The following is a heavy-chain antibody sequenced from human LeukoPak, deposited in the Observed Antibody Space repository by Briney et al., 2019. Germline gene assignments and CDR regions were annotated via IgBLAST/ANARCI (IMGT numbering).Heavy chain of an antibody. Sequence: GESLKISCKGSGYSFTSYWISWVRQMPGKGLEWMGRIDPSDSYTNYSPSFQGHVTISADKSISTAYLQWSSLKASDTAMYYRARHGYYGSGSGPVDAFDIWGQGTMVTVSS. D-gene: IGHD3-10*01. CDR3: ARHGYYGSGSGPVDAFDI. CDR2: IDPSDSYT. J-gene: IGHJ3*02. CDR1: GYSFTSYW. V-gene: IGHV5-10-1*01.